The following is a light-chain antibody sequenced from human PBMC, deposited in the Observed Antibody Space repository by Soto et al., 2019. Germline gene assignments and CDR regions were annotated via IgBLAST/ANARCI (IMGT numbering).Light chain of an antibody. CDR1: SSNIGAGYD. V-gene: IGLV1-40*01. CDR2: ANS. J-gene: IGLJ2*01. CDR3: QSYDNSLRV. Sequence: QSVLTQQPSVSGAPGQRVPISCTGSSSNIGAGYDVHWYQQLPGTAPKLLIYANSNRPSGVPDRFSGSKSGTSASLAITGLQAEDEADYYCQSYDNSLRVFGGGTKLTVL.